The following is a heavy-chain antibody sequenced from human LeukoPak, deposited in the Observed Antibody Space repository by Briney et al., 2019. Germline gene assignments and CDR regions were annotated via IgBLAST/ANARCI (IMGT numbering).Heavy chain of an antibody. CDR1: GGSISSGDNY. CDR2: IYYSGST. D-gene: IGHD6-19*01. V-gene: IGHV4-30-4*01. CDR3: ARMTWGAVPGLDF. Sequence: PSETLSLTCTVSGGSISSGDNYWSWIRQPRGKGLEWIGHIYYSGSTYYNPSLKSRVTILVDTSSNQFSLKLKSVTAADTALYYCARMTWGAVPGLDFWGQGTLATVSS. J-gene: IGHJ4*02.